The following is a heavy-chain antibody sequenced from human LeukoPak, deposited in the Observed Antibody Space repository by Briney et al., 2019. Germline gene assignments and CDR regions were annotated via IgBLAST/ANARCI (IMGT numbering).Heavy chain of an antibody. V-gene: IGHV3-23*01. CDR1: GFTFSSYG. D-gene: IGHD3-3*01. J-gene: IGHJ4*02. Sequence: GGTLRLSCAASGFTFSSYGMSWVRQAPGKGLEWVSAISGSGGSTCYADSVKGRFTISTDNAKNSLYLQMNSLRAEDTAVYYCARDAYYDFWSGYPRYFDYWGQGTLVTVSS. CDR2: ISGSGGST. CDR3: ARDAYYDFWSGYPRYFDY.